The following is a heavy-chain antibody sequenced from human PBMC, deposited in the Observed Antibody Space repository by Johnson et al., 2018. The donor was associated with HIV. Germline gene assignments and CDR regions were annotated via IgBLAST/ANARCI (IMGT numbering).Heavy chain of an antibody. CDR2: LSFDESNY. Sequence: QMLLVESGGGVVQPGRSLRLSCTASGFTFSNYAMHWVRQAPGKGLEWVAVLSFDESNYYYADSVQGRFIISRDHSKNTLSLQMNSLRVEDTAVYYCGRDREGLRQWLVRGFGAFNIWGQGAMLTVSS. D-gene: IGHD6-19*01. CDR1: GFTFSNYA. CDR3: GRDREGLRQWLVRGFGAFNI. J-gene: IGHJ3*02. V-gene: IGHV3-30-3*01.